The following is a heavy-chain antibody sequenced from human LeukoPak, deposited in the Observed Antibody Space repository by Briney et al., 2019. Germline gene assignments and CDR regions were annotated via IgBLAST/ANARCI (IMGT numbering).Heavy chain of an antibody. D-gene: IGHD2-15*01. CDR1: GYTFTGYY. Sequence: ASVKVSCKASGYTFTGYYMHWVRQAPGQGLECMGWINPNSGGTNYAQKFQGRVTMTRDTSISTAYMELSRLRSDDTAVYYCARGQLFRGDWYDPWGRGTLVTVSS. CDR2: INPNSGGT. J-gene: IGHJ5*02. V-gene: IGHV1-2*02. CDR3: ARGQLFRGDWYDP.